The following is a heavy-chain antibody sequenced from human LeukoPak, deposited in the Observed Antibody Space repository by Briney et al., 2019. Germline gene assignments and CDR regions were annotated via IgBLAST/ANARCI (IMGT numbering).Heavy chain of an antibody. CDR2: IYYSGST. CDR3: ARDRDRAAATHYGMDV. D-gene: IGHD6-13*01. V-gene: IGHV4-59*01. Sequence: SETLSLTCTVSGGSISSYYWSWIRQPPGKGLEWIGYIYYSGSTNYNPSLKSRVTISVDTSKNQFSLKLSSVTAADTAVYYCARDRDRAAATHYGMDVWCQGTTVTVSS. J-gene: IGHJ6*02. CDR1: GGSISSYY.